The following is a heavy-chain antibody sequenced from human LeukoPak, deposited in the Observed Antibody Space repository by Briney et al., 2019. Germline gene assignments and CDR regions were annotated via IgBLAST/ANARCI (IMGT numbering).Heavy chain of an antibody. J-gene: IGHJ5*02. Sequence: SETLSLTCTVSGVSISSSNSYWGWLRQPPGTGLEWIGSIYYSGSTYYNPSLKSRVTISVDTSKNQFSLKLSSVTAADTAVYYCARGGFSGSYYNSNWFDPWGQGTLVTVSS. V-gene: IGHV4-39*07. CDR2: IYYSGST. D-gene: IGHD3-10*01. CDR3: ARGGFSGSYYNSNWFDP. CDR1: GVSISSSNSY.